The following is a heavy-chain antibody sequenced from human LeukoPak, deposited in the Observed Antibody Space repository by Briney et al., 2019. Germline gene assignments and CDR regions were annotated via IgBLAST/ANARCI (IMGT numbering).Heavy chain of an antibody. CDR3: VTAHKFWSAYSPDPSYFDG. D-gene: IGHD3-3*01. CDR2: ISGSGGST. V-gene: IGHV3-23*01. CDR1: VFPFYRYH. Sequence: GGSLRLSCGVSVFPFYRYHVSWVRQAPGKGLEWVSAISGSGGSTYYADSVKGRFTISRDNSKNTLYLQMNSMRAEDTAVYYCVTAHKFWSAYSPDPSYFDGWGQGTLVTVSS. J-gene: IGHJ4*02.